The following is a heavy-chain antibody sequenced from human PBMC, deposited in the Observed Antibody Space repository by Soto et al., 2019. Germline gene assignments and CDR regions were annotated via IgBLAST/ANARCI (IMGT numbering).Heavy chain of an antibody. Sequence: GEFLKISCKGSGYNFANFWIGWVRQMPGKGLEWMGMIFPGDSDTKNSPSLEGQITMSVDKSDSSAYLQWRSLKASDTAIYYCAAGYSTGLDAFDIWGQGTMVTVSS. CDR2: IFPGDSDT. D-gene: IGHD2-8*02. V-gene: IGHV5-51*01. CDR1: GYNFANFW. J-gene: IGHJ3*02. CDR3: AAGYSTGLDAFDI.